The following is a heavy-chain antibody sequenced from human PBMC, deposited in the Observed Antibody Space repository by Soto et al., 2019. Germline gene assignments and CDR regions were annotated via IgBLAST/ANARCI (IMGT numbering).Heavy chain of an antibody. CDR3: ARADGSGSYYHYYYYMDV. V-gene: IGHV1-8*02. Sequence: GASVKVSCKASGYTFTSYGISWVRQAPGQGLEWMGWMNPNSGNTGYAQKFQGRVTMTRNTSISTAYMELSSLRSEDTAVYYCARADGSGSYYHYYYYMDVWGKGTTVTVS. J-gene: IGHJ6*03. CDR1: GYTFTSYG. CDR2: MNPNSGNT. D-gene: IGHD3-10*01.